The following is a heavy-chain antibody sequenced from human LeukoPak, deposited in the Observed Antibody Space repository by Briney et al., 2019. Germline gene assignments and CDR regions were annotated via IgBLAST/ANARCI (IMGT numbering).Heavy chain of an antibody. D-gene: IGHD2-2*01. CDR1: GFTFSSYS. J-gene: IGHJ4*02. V-gene: IGHV3-21*01. Sequence: GGSLRLSCAASGFTFSSYSMNWVRQAPGKGLEWVSSISSSSSYIYYADSVKGRFTISRGNAKNSLYLQMNSLRAEDTAVYYCARAVPAANPFDYWGQGTLVTVSS. CDR3: ARAVPAANPFDY. CDR2: ISSSSSYI.